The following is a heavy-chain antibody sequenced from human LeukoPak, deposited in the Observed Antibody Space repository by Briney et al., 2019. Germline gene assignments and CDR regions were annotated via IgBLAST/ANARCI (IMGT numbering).Heavy chain of an antibody. Sequence: GGSLRLSCAASGFTFSSYTMSWVRQAPGKGLEWVSTITTSDGNTYYADSVKGRFTVSRDNSKNTLYLQMNSLRAEDTAVYYCAREGIETVTTFDNYYYGMDVWGQGTTVTVSS. J-gene: IGHJ6*02. CDR1: GFTFSSYT. D-gene: IGHD4-17*01. V-gene: IGHV3-23*01. CDR2: ITTSDGNT. CDR3: AREGIETVTTFDNYYYGMDV.